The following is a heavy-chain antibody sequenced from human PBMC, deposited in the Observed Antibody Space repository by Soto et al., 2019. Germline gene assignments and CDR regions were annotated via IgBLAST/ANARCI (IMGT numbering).Heavy chain of an antibody. Sequence: EVQLVESGGGLVQPGGSLRLSCAASGFTFSSYDFHWVRQGIGKGLEWVSAIGVSGDTYYSGSVKGRFTISRENADNSLYLPMNSLRAGDTAVYYCAREGRTTDLDVFDIWGQGTMVTVSS. D-gene: IGHD4-17*01. CDR1: GFTFSSYD. J-gene: IGHJ3*02. CDR2: IGVSGDT. CDR3: AREGRTTDLDVFDI. V-gene: IGHV3-13*01.